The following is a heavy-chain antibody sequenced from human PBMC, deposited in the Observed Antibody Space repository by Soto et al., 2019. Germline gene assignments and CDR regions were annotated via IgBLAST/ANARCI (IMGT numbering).Heavy chain of an antibody. V-gene: IGHV4-39*01. CDR1: GGSISSSSYY. CDR2: IYYSGST. CDR3: ARQPLVGATYRIFWRGMDV. Sequence: SETLSLTCTVSGGSISSSSYYWGWIRQPPGKGLEWIGSIYYSGSTYYNPSLKSRVTISVDTSKNQFSLKLSSVTAADTAVYYCARQPLVGATYRIFWRGMDVWGQGTTVTVSS. D-gene: IGHD1-26*01. J-gene: IGHJ6*02.